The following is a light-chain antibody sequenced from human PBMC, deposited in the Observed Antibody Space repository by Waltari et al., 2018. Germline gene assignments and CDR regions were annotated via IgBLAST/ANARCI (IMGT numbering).Light chain of an antibody. CDR3: QHRSNWPRT. V-gene: IGKV3-11*01. J-gene: IGKJ4*01. Sequence: EIVLTQSPATLSLSPGERATLSCRASQSVSSYLAWYQQKPGQAPRLLIYDASNRATGIPARFSGSGSGTDFTLTISSLGPEDFAVYYCQHRSNWPRTFGGGTKVEIK. CDR2: DAS. CDR1: QSVSSY.